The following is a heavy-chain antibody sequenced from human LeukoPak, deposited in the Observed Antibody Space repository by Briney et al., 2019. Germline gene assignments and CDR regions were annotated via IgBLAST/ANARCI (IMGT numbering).Heavy chain of an antibody. D-gene: IGHD5-18*01. Sequence: ASVKVSCKASGYTFTSYGISWVRQAPGQGLEWMGWISAYNGNTNYAQKLQGRVTMTTDTSTSTAYMELRSLRSDDTAVYYCASARVVDTPMSYYMDVWGKGTTVTVSS. CDR3: ASARVVDTPMSYYMDV. CDR1: GYTFTSYG. CDR2: ISAYNGNT. V-gene: IGHV1-18*01. J-gene: IGHJ6*03.